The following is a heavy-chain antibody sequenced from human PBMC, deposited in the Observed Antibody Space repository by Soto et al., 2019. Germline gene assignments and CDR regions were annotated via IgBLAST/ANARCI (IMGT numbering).Heavy chain of an antibody. J-gene: IGHJ3*02. Sequence: GASVKVSCKASGXTFASDGISWGRQAPGQGFEWMGWISAYNGNTKCAQKFQDRVTMTTDTSTSTTYMELRSLRSDDTAVYYCAKSPSISVAHDPFDIWGQETMVTVSS. CDR1: GXTFASDG. CDR2: ISAYNGNT. CDR3: AKSPSISVAHDPFDI. D-gene: IGHD6-19*01. V-gene: IGHV1-18*01.